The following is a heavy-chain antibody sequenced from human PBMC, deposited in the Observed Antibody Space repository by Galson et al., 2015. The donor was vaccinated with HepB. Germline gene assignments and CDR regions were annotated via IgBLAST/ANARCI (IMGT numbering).Heavy chain of an antibody. V-gene: IGHV5-10-1*01. CDR3: AREPPSTVTTRYYGLGV. D-gene: IGHD4-17*01. CDR2: IDPSDSYA. CDR1: GYSFTSYW. Sequence: QSGAEVKKPGESLRISCKGSGYSFTSYWISWVRQMPGKGLEWMGRIDPSDSYANYNPSFQGHVTISADKSTNTAYLQWSSLKASDTAMYYCAREPPSTVTTRYYGLGVWGQGTTVTVSS. J-gene: IGHJ6*02.